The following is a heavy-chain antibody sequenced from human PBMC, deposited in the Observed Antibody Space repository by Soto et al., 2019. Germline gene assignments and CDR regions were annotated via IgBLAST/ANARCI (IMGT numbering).Heavy chain of an antibody. CDR3: ARDYDGFDY. D-gene: IGHD3-16*01. CDR1: SVSITSSNW. CDR2: ISHSGTV. V-gene: IGHV4-4*02. Sequence: LSLTCCVSSVSITSSNWWTWVRQPPGKGLEWLGKISHSGTVNYNATLRSRVTISVDKPKNQLSLKLMSVTAADTAVYYCARDYDGFDYWGPGILVTVSS. J-gene: IGHJ4*02.